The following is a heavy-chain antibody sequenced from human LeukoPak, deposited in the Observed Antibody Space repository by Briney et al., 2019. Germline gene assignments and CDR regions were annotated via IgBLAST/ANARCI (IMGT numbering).Heavy chain of an antibody. J-gene: IGHJ4*02. D-gene: IGHD3-16*01. V-gene: IGHV3-33*01. CDR2: IWPDGSYK. Sequence: PGGSLRLSCATSGLTSSTYGIHWVRQAPGKGLEWVAAIWPDGSYKYYADSVKGRFTISRDNSKNTVYLQMNTLRDEDTAVYYCARAVGPFDYWGQGSLVTVSS. CDR1: GLTSSTYG. CDR3: ARAVGPFDY.